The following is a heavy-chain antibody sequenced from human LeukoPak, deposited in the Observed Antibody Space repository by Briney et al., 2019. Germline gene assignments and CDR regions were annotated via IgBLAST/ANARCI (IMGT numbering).Heavy chain of an antibody. CDR3: ATFSGIYGHDS. CDR1: GVSVTSFY. V-gene: IGHV4-4*07. D-gene: IGHD3-10*01. Sequence: PSETLSLTCTVSGVSVTSFYWSWIRQPAGKGLEWIGRFFSSGNTNYNPSFKSRATISVAKSENQFSLKLTSVTAADTAVYYSATFSGIYGHDSWGQGTLVSVSS. CDR2: FFSSGNT. J-gene: IGHJ4*02.